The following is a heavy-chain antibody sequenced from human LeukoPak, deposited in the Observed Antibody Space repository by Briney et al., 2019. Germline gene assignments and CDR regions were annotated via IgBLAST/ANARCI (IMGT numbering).Heavy chain of an antibody. CDR1: GGSISSGGYY. CDR2: IYYSGST. J-gene: IGHJ4*02. Sequence: SETMSLTCTVSGGSISSGGYYWSWIRQHPGKGLEWIGYIYYSGSTYYNPSLKSRVTISVDTSKNQFSLKLSSVTAADTAVYYCARTQFVVVPAAMSVYFDYWGQGTLVTVSS. V-gene: IGHV4-31*03. D-gene: IGHD2-2*01. CDR3: ARTQFVVVPAAMSVYFDY.